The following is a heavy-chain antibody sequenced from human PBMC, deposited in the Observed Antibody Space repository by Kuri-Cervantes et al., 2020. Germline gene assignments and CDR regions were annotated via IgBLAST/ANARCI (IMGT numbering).Heavy chain of an antibody. Sequence: ETLSLTCAASGFTFSSYHMSWVRQAPGKGLEYISVIYSGGDTYYADSVKGRFTISRDSSKNTLFLQMNSLRADDTAVYYCARYMVRGIYYGMDVWGQGTTVTVSS. V-gene: IGHV3-53*01. CDR2: IYSGGDT. D-gene: IGHD3-10*01. J-gene: IGHJ6*02. CDR3: ARYMVRGIYYGMDV. CDR1: GFTFSSYH.